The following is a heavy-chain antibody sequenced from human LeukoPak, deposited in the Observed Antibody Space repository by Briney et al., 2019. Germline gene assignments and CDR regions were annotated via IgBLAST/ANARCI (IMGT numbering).Heavy chain of an antibody. Sequence: PGGSLRLSCSASGVTFSSYAMHWVRQAPGKGLEYVSTISSNGGRTYYADSVKDRFTISRDNSKNTMYLQMSSLRDEDTAVYYCARAETAAGSYWGQGTLVTVSS. CDR2: ISSNGGRT. V-gene: IGHV3-64D*09. J-gene: IGHJ4*02. CDR3: ARAETAAGSY. CDR1: GVTFSSYA. D-gene: IGHD6-13*01.